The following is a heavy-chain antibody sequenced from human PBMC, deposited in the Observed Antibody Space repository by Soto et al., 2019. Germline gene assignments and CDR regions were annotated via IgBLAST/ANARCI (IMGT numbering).Heavy chain of an antibody. Sequence: EVQLVESGGGLVQPGGSLKLSCAVRGFTFSGSALHWVRQASGKGLEWVGRIRSKSNSYATAYAASVKGRFTISRDDSKNTAYLEMNSLKTEDTAVYYCTRGYGDYVRDYWGQGTLVTVSS. CDR1: GFTFSGSA. V-gene: IGHV3-73*01. CDR2: IRSKSNSYAT. D-gene: IGHD4-17*01. CDR3: TRGYGDYVRDY. J-gene: IGHJ4*02.